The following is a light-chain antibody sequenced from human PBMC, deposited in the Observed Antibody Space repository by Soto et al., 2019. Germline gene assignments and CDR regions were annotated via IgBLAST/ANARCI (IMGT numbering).Light chain of an antibody. CDR3: SAWDASLNGYV. V-gene: IGLV1-44*01. CDR1: SSNIGSKT. J-gene: IGLJ1*01. Sequence: QSVLTQPPSASGTPGQRVTISCSGSSSNIGSKTVNWYPQLPGTAPKLLIYSNYQRPSGVPDRFSGSKSGTSASLAISGLQSEDEADYYCSAWDASLNGYVFGTGTKVTVL. CDR2: SNY.